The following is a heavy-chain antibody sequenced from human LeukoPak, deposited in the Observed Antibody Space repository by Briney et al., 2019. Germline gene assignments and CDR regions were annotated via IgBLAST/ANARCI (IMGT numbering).Heavy chain of an antibody. Sequence: GGSLRLSCAASGFSVSSNYMSWVRQAPGKGLEWVSIIYSGGNTYYTDSVKGRFTISRDNSKNTLYLQMNSLKTEDTAVYYCTTDNPLGQFDYWGQGTLVTVSS. J-gene: IGHJ4*02. CDR1: GFSVSSNY. CDR3: TTDNPLGQFDY. D-gene: IGHD3-16*01. CDR2: IYSGGNT. V-gene: IGHV3-53*01.